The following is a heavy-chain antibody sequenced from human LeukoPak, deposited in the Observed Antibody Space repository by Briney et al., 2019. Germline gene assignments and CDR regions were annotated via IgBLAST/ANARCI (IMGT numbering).Heavy chain of an antibody. CDR1: GGTFSSYA. D-gene: IGHD3-16*01. V-gene: IGHV1-69*06. CDR3: ARSYYDYVWGSLSFSLSYYYYYYMDV. J-gene: IGHJ6*03. CDR2: IIPIFGTA. Sequence: ASVKVSCKASGGTFSSYAISWVRQAPGQGLEWMGGIIPIFGTANYAQKFQGRVTITADKSTSTAYMELSSLRSEDTAVYYCARSYYDYVWGSLSFSLSYYYYYYMDVWGKGTTVTVSS.